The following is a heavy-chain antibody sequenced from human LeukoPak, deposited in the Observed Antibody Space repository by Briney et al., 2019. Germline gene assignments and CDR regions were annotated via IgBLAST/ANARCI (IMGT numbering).Heavy chain of an antibody. CDR1: GGSFSGYY. J-gene: IGHJ1*01. Sequence: SETLSLTCAVYGGSFSGYYWSWIRQPPGKGLEWIGEINHSGSTNYNPSLKSRVTISVDTSKNQFSLKLSSVTAADTAVYYCARCGGVPAANPFQHWGQGTLVTVSS. V-gene: IGHV4-34*01. CDR2: INHSGST. D-gene: IGHD2-2*01. CDR3: ARCGGVPAANPFQH.